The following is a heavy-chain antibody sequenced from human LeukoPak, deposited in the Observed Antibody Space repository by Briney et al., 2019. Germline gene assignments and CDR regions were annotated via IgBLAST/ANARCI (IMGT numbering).Heavy chain of an antibody. CDR3: ARDGGFWSGYPYWYFDL. CDR2: IYYSGST. CDR1: GGSFSGYY. V-gene: IGHV4-30-4*08. Sequence: SETLSLTCAVYGGSFSGYYWSWIRQPPGKGLEWIGYIYYSGSTYYNPSLKSRVTISVDTSKNQFSLKLSSVTAADTAVYYCARDGGFWSGYPYWYFDLWGRGTLVTVSS. D-gene: IGHD3-3*01. J-gene: IGHJ2*01.